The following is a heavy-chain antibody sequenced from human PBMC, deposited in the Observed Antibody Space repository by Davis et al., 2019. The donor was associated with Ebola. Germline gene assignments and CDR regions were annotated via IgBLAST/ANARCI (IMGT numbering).Heavy chain of an antibody. CDR3: ATSISLWSGYYPYYYYGMDV. J-gene: IGHJ6*02. D-gene: IGHD3-3*01. CDR1: GYTLTELS. Sequence: ASVKVSCKVSGYTLTELSMHWVRQAPGKGLEWMGGFDPEDGETIYAQKFQGRVTMTEDTSTDTAYMELSSLRSEDTAVYYCATSISLWSGYYPYYYYGMDVWGQGTTVTVSS. V-gene: IGHV1-24*01. CDR2: FDPEDGET.